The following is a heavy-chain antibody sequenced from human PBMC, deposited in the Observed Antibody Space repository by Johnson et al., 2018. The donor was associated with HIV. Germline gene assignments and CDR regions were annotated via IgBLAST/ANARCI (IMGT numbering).Heavy chain of an antibody. CDR1: GFTFGDYY. Sequence: VQVVESGGGFVKPGGSLRLSCAASGFTFGDYYMTWIRQAPGKGLEWVAFIRYDGSIGYADSVKGRFTISRDNAKNSLYLQMNSLRAEDTAVYYCARGWGAFDIWGQGTMVTVSS. V-gene: IGHV3-11*04. J-gene: IGHJ3*02. CDR3: ARGWGAFDI. CDR2: IRYDGSI. D-gene: IGHD1-26*01.